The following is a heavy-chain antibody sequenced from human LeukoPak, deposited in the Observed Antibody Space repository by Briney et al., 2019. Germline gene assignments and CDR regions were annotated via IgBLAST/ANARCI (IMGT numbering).Heavy chain of an antibody. CDR3: AWAGYSSSWYGRGDY. V-gene: IGHV4-34*01. Sequence: SETLSLTCAVYGGSFSGYYWSWIRQPPGKGLEWIGEINHSGSTNYNPSLKSRVTMSVDTSKNQFSLKLSSVTAADTAVYYCAWAGYSSSWYGRGDYWGQGTLVTVSS. CDR1: GGSFSGYY. J-gene: IGHJ4*02. D-gene: IGHD6-13*01. CDR2: INHSGST.